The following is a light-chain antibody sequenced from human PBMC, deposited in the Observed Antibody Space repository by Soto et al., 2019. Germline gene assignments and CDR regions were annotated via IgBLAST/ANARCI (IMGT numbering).Light chain of an antibody. CDR1: NSNIGSRY. Sequence: QSVLIQPPSASGTPGQRVTISCSGGNSNIGSRYVYWYRRLPGTAPKLLIYRNSQRPSGVPDRFSGSKSGTSASLAISGLRPEDEADYYCAAWDDSLSHYVFGTGTKVTVL. J-gene: IGLJ1*01. CDR2: RNS. CDR3: AAWDDSLSHYV. V-gene: IGLV1-47*01.